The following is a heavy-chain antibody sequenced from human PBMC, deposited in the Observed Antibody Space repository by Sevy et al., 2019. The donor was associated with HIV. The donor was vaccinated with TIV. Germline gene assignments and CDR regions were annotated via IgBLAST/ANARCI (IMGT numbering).Heavy chain of an antibody. J-gene: IGHJ4*02. D-gene: IGHD3-22*01. CDR1: GFTFNTYA. V-gene: IGHV3-23*01. CDR3: VKESPGYNYDSSGNLDY. Sequence: GGSLRLSCAASGFTFNTYAMSWVRQAPGKGLEWVSGIRGSGSSTYYAESVKGRFTISRDNSKNTVHLQMNSLRVEDTAVYYCVKESPGYNYDSSGNLDYWGQGTLVTVSS. CDR2: IRGSGSST.